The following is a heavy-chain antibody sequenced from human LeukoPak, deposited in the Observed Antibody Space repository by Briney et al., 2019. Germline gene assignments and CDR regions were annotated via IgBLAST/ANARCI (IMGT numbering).Heavy chain of an antibody. V-gene: IGHV1-2*02. CDR1: GYTFTSYY. D-gene: IGHD6-13*01. J-gene: IGHJ6*03. Sequence: ASVKVSCKASGYTFTSYYMHWVRQAPGQGLEWMGWINPNSGGTNYAQKFQGRVTMTRDTSISTAYMELSRLRSDDTAVYYCARDTYSSSWYVAYYYYMDVWGKGTTVTISS. CDR3: ARDTYSSSWYVAYYYYMDV. CDR2: INPNSGGT.